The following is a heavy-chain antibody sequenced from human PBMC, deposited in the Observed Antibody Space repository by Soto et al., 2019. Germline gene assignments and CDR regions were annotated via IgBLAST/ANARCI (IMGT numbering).Heavy chain of an antibody. CDR3: ATAYFTILGSEDYMDV. V-gene: IGHV1-24*01. J-gene: IGHJ6*03. CDR1: GYTLTELS. CDR2: FDPEDGET. Sequence: ASVKVSCKVSGYTLTELSMHWVRQAPGKGLEWMGGFDPEDGETIYAQKFQGRVTMTEDTSTDTAYMELSSLRSEDTAVYYCATAYFTILGSEDYMDVWGKGTTVTVSS. D-gene: IGHD3-3*01.